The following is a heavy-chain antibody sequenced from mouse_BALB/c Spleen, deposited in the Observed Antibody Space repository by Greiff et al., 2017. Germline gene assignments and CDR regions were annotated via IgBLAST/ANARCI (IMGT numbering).Heavy chain of an antibody. D-gene: IGHD2-14*01. CDR3: AREGVRRTGYYAMDY. V-gene: IGHV1-82*01. CDR1: GYAFSSSW. J-gene: IGHJ4*01. CDR2: IYPGDGDT. Sequence: VQLQQSGPELVKPGASVKISCKASGYAFSSSWMNWVKQRPGQGLEWIGRIYPGDGDTNYNGKFKGKATLTADKSSSTAYMQLSSLTSVDSAVYFCAREGVRRTGYYAMDYWGQGTSVTVSS.